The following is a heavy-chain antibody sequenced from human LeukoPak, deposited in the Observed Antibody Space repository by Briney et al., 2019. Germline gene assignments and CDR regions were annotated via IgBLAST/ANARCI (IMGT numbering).Heavy chain of an antibody. J-gene: IGHJ5*02. V-gene: IGHV3-23*01. CDR3: AKGIAARSYHWFDP. Sequence: QAGGSLRLSCAASGFTFSSYAMSWVRQAPGKGLEWDSAISGSGGSTYYADSVKGGFIISRENSKNKVYLQMNRLRAEDRAVYYCAKGIAARSYHWFDPWGQGTLVTVSS. D-gene: IGHD6-6*01. CDR2: ISGSGGST. CDR1: GFTFSSYA.